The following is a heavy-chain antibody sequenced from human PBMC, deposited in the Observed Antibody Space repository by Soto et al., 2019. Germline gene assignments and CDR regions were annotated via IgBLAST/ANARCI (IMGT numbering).Heavy chain of an antibody. CDR2: ISGSGGGT. D-gene: IGHD5-18*01. CDR1: GLTFSSYA. CDR3: ARDSGYSYGPLDY. V-gene: IGHV3-23*01. Sequence: GGSLRLSCAASGLTFSSYAMSWVRQAPGKGLEWVSAISGSGGGTYYADSVKGRFTISRDNAKNSLYLQMNSLRAEDTAVYYCARDSGYSYGPLDYWGQGTLVTVSS. J-gene: IGHJ4*02.